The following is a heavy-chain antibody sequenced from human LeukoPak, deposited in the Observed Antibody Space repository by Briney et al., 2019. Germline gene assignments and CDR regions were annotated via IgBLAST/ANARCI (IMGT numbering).Heavy chain of an antibody. Sequence: GGSLRLSCAASGFIFRSHGMNWVRQAPGKGLEWVSGISPRGEITYYKESVRGRFTISRDNFNNIVSLQLNSLRAEDTAMYYCAKDDDWGRFNHWGQGTLVTVSS. J-gene: IGHJ1*01. CDR2: ISPRGEIT. CDR3: AKDDDWGRFNH. CDR1: GFIFRSHG. V-gene: IGHV3-23*01. D-gene: IGHD3-16*01.